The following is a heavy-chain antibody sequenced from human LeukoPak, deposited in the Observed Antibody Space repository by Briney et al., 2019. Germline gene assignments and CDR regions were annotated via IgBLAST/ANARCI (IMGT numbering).Heavy chain of an antibody. D-gene: IGHD5-12*01. J-gene: IGHJ6*04. Sequence: SVKVSCKASGGTFSSYAISWVRQAPGQGLEWMGGIIPIFGTANYAQKFQGRVTIIADESTSTAYMELSSLRSEDTAVYYCASWWLRPGRHYYYYYGMDVWGKGTTVTVSS. CDR3: ASWWLRPGRHYYYYYGMDV. V-gene: IGHV1-69*13. CDR1: GGTFSSYA. CDR2: IIPIFGTA.